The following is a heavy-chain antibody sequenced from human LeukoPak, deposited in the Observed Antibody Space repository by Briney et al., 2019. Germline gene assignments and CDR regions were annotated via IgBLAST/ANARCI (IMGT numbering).Heavy chain of an antibody. CDR1: GYTFYGYF. J-gene: IGHJ4*02. CDR3: ARPAVVPAAMDLEY. Sequence: ASVKVSCKASGYTFYGYFIHSVRQAPGLGLEWMGWNNPNSGGRTDSQPFEGRLTMPSDWCRSIVYMELRRLVSVDTAMYYCARPAVVPAAMDLEYWGEGTLVSVSS. D-gene: IGHD2-2*01. V-gene: IGHV1-2*02. CDR2: NNPNSGGR.